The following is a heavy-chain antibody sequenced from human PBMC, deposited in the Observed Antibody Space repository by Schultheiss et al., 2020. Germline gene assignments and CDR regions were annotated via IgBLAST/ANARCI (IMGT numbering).Heavy chain of an antibody. V-gene: IGHV1-2*02. D-gene: IGHD1-26*01. J-gene: IGHJ3*02. CDR3: ARRSHRYSGSRSLANAFDI. Sequence: ASVKVSCKASGYTFTGYYMHWVRQAPGQGLEWMGWINPNSGGTNYAQKFQGRVTMTRDTSISTAYMELSRLRSDDTAVYYCARRSHRYSGSRSLANAFDIWGQGTMVTVSS. CDR1: GYTFTGYY. CDR2: INPNSGGT.